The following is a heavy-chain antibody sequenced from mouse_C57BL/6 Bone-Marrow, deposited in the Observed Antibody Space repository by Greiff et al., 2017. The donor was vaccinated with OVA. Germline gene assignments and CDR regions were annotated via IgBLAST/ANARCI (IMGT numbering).Heavy chain of an antibody. V-gene: IGHV1-59*01. CDR1: GYTFTSYW. J-gene: IGHJ1*03. Sequence: QVQLQQPWAELVRPGTSVKLSCKASGYTFTSYWMHWVKQRPGQGLEWIGVIDPSDSYTNYNQKFKGKATLTVDTSSSTAYMQLSSLTSEDSAVYYCARGGDLYDYWYFDVWGTGTTVTVSS. D-gene: IGHD2-3*01. CDR2: IDPSDSYT. CDR3: ARGGDLYDYWYFDV.